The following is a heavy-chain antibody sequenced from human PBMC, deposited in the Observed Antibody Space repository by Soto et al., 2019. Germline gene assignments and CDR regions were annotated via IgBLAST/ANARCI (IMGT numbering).Heavy chain of an antibody. J-gene: IGHJ5*02. Sequence: SETLSLTCTVSGGSISSYYWSWIRQPPGKGLEWIGYIYYSGSTNYNPSLKSRVTISVDTSKNQFSLKLSSVTAADTAVYYCAVRCALSWFDPWGKGTLVTVSS. CDR3: AVRCALSWFDP. CDR1: GGSISSYY. V-gene: IGHV4-59*01. CDR2: IYYSGST.